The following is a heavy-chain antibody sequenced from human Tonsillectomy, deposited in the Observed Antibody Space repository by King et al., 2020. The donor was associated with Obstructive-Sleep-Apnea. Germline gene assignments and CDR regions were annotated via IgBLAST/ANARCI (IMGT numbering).Heavy chain of an antibody. CDR3: ARGPIGTIYGDYGQFDY. V-gene: IGHV4-38-2*02. CDR2: IYHSGST. J-gene: IGHJ4*02. Sequence: VQLQESGPGLVKPSETLSLTCTVSGYSISSGYYWGWIRQPPGKGLEWIGSIYHSGSTYYNPSLKSRVTISLDTSKNQFSLKLSSVTAADTAVYYCARGPIGTIYGDYGQFDYWGQGTLVTVSS. CDR1: GYSISSGYY. D-gene: IGHD4-17*01.